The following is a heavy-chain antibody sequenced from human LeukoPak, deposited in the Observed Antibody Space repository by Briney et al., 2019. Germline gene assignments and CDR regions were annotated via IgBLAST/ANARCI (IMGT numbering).Heavy chain of an antibody. CDR1: GFTFSSYA. Sequence: GGSLRLSCAASGFTFSSYAMSWVRQAPGKGLEWVSAISGSGGSTYYADSVKGRFTISRDNSKNTLYLQMNSLRAEDTAVYYCAKDRASIAVAGRGFAYWGQGTLVTVSS. V-gene: IGHV3-23*01. D-gene: IGHD6-19*01. CDR3: AKDRASIAVAGRGFAY. CDR2: ISGSGGST. J-gene: IGHJ4*02.